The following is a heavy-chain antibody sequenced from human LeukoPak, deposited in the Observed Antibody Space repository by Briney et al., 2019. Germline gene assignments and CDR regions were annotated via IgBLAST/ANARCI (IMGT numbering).Heavy chain of an antibody. J-gene: IGHJ4*02. CDR3: ARDILTGYPVEDY. CDR2: IYTSGST. V-gene: IGHV4-61*02. CDR1: GGSISSGSYY. D-gene: IGHD3-9*01. Sequence: PSETLSLTCTVSGGSISSGSYYWSWIRQPAGKGLEWIGRIYTSGSTNYNPSLKSRVTISVDTSKNQFSLKLTSVTAADTAVYYCARDILTGYPVEDYWGQGTLVTVSS.